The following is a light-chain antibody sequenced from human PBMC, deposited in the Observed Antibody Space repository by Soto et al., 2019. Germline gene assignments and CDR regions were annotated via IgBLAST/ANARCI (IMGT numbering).Light chain of an antibody. Sequence: EIVLTQSPATLSVSPGGTATLSCRASQSVSSNLAWYQQKPGQAPRLLIYGASTRATGIPARFSGSGSGTEFTLTISSLQSEDFAVYYCQQYNNWPPWTFGQGTKVDIK. CDR1: QSVSSN. J-gene: IGKJ1*01. V-gene: IGKV3-15*01. CDR3: QQYNNWPPWT. CDR2: GAS.